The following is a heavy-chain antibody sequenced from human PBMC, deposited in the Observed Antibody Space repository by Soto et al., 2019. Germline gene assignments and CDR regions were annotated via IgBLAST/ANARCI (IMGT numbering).Heavy chain of an antibody. V-gene: IGHV4-39*01. J-gene: IGHJ4*02. Sequence: LSLTCTVSGGSISSSSYYWGWIRQPPGKGLEWIGSIYYSGSTYYNPSLKSRVTISVDTSKNQFSLKLSSVTAADTAVYYCATSICGGDCYSGYWGQGTLVTVSS. CDR3: ATSICGGDCYSGY. CDR2: IYYSGST. CDR1: GGSISSSSYY. D-gene: IGHD2-21*02.